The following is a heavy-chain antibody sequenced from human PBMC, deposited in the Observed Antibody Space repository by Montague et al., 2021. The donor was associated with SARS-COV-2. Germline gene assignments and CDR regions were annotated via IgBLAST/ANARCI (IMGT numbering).Heavy chain of an antibody. D-gene: IGHD3-3*01. V-gene: IGHV3-23*03. CDR1: GFTFSSYA. CDR3: AKDPHYDFWSGYYFDY. J-gene: IGHJ4*02. CDR2: IYSGGSST. Sequence: FRSLSFAASGFTFSSYAMSWVRQAPGKGLEWVSVIYSGGSSTYYADSVKGRFTISRDNSKNTLYLQMNSLRAEDTAVYYCAKDPHYDFWSGYYFDYWGQGTLVTVSS.